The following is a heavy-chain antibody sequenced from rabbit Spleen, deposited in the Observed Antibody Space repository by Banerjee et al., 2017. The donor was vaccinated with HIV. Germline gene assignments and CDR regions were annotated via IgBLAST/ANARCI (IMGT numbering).Heavy chain of an antibody. V-gene: IGHV1S47*01. CDR3: ARGFAEAIGWNFGW. CDR1: GFDFSSYG. D-gene: IGHD4-2*01. CDR2: IDPVFGNT. J-gene: IGHJ4*01. Sequence: QEQLVESGGGLVQPGGSLKLSCKASGFDFSSYGVSWVRQAPGKGPEWIAYIDPVFGNTNFASWVNGRFPIPRHNGQNTLFFQLDNLATRDNATYVFARGFAEAIGWNFGWWGPGTLVTVS.